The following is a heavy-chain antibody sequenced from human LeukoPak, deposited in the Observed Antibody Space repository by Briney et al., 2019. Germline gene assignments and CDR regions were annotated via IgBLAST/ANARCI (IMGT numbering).Heavy chain of an antibody. D-gene: IGHD2-21*01. J-gene: IGHJ4*02. V-gene: IGHV4-59*08. CDR3: ARLLGYSFDY. CDR2: IYYSGST. CDR1: DGSISSYY. Sequence: SETLSLTCTVSDGSISSYYWSWIRQPPGKGLEWIGYIYYSGSTNYNPSLKSRVTISVDTSKNQFSLKLSSVTAADTAVYYCARLLGYSFDYWGQGTLVTVSS.